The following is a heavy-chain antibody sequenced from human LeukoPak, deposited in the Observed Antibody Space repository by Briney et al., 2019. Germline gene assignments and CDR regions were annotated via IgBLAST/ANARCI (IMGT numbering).Heavy chain of an antibody. V-gene: IGHV4-4*07. D-gene: IGHD3-10*01. Sequence: SETLSLTCTVSGGSISSYYWSWIRQPAGKGLEWIGRIYTSGSTNYNPSLKSRVTMSVDTSKNQFSLKLSSVTAADTAVYYCARDGETLGYYYYMDVWGKGTTVTVSS. CDR3: ARDGETLGYYYYMDV. CDR1: GGSISSYY. J-gene: IGHJ6*03. CDR2: IYTSGST.